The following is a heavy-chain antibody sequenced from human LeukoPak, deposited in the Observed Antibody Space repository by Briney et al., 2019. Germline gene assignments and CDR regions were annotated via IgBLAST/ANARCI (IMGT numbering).Heavy chain of an antibody. J-gene: IGHJ4*02. CDR1: GYTFTSYG. V-gene: IGHV1-18*01. CDR3: ARVWYSYGSFDY. D-gene: IGHD5-18*01. CDR2: ISAYNGNT. Sequence: ASVKVSCKASGYTFTSYGISWVRQAPGQGLEWMGWISAYNGNTNYAQKLRGRVTMTTDTSTSTAYMELRSLRSDDTAVYYCARVWYSYGSFDYWGQGTLVTVSS.